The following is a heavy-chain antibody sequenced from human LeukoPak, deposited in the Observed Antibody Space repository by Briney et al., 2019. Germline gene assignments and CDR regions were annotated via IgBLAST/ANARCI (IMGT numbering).Heavy chain of an antibody. Sequence: ASVKVSCKASGYTFTSYGISWVRQAPGQGLEWMGWISAYNGNTNYAQKLQGRVTMTTDTSTSTAYMELSSLRSEDTAVYYCARDPRYYGSGSIDYWGQGTLVTVSS. V-gene: IGHV1-18*01. J-gene: IGHJ4*02. CDR2: ISAYNGNT. D-gene: IGHD3-10*01. CDR3: ARDPRYYGSGSIDY. CDR1: GYTFTSYG.